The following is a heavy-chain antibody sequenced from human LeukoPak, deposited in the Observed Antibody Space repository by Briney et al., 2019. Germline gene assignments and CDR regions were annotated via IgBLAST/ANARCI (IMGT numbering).Heavy chain of an antibody. J-gene: IGHJ6*02. CDR3: SRDLYYGMDV. CDR2: INSDGTST. CDR1: GFTFSSYW. Sequence: GGSLRLSCEASGFTFSSYWMRWVRQAPGKGLVWVSRINSDGTSTSYTDSVKGRFTISRDNAKNTLYLQMNSLRAEDTAVYYCSRDLYYGMDVWGQGTTVTVSS. V-gene: IGHV3-74*01.